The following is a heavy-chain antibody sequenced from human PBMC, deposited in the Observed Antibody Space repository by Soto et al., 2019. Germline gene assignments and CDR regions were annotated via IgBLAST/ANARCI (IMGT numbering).Heavy chain of an antibody. Sequence: PGGSLRLSCAASGFTFSGSAMHWVRQASGKGLEWVGRIRSKANRYATAYAASVNGRFTISRDDSKNTAYLQMNSLKTEDTAIYYCTRRYYSDSSLIDYWGQGTLVTVSS. CDR1: GFTFSGSA. V-gene: IGHV3-73*01. D-gene: IGHD3-22*01. J-gene: IGHJ4*02. CDR2: IRSKANRYAT. CDR3: TRRYYSDSSLIDY.